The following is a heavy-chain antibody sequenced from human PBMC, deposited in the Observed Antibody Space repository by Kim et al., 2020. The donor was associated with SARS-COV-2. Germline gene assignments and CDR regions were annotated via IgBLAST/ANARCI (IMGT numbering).Heavy chain of an antibody. D-gene: IGHD2-2*01. J-gene: IGHJ5*02. Sequence: LSLTRAASGFTFSGSAVHWVRQASGKGLEWVGRIKRKGNAYATAYAASVKGRFTISRDDSENMAYLQMNSLTTEDTAVYYCTNGYCSSTACYPKFDPWGQGTLVTVSS. CDR2: IKRKGNAYAT. CDR1: GFTFSGSA. CDR3: TNGYCSSTACYPKFDP. V-gene: IGHV3-73*01.